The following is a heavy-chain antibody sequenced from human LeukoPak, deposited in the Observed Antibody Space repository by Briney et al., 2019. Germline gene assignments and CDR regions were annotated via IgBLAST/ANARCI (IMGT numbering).Heavy chain of an antibody. J-gene: IGHJ4*02. Sequence: PGGSLRLSCAASGFTFSSFAMIWVRQPPGKGLEWVSSIFQGGGEIHYADSVRGRFTISRDNSRSTLFLQMNSLRVEDTAIYYCATYRQVLLPFESWGQGTFVTVSS. D-gene: IGHD5-18*01. CDR1: GFTFSSFA. CDR2: IFQGGGEI. CDR3: ATYRQVLLPFES. V-gene: IGHV3-23*03.